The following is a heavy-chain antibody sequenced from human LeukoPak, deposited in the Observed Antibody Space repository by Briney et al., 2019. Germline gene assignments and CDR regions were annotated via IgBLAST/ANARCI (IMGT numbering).Heavy chain of an antibody. V-gene: IGHV1-8*01. CDR2: MNPNSGNT. Sequence: ASVKVSCKASGYTFTSYDINWVRQATGQGLEWMGWMNPNSGNTGYAQKFQGRVTMTRNTSISTAYMELSSLRSEDTAVYYCARDLRTLGIAVAGTEDYWGQGTLVTVSS. CDR3: ARDLRTLGIAVAGTEDY. J-gene: IGHJ4*02. D-gene: IGHD6-19*01. CDR1: GYTFTSYD.